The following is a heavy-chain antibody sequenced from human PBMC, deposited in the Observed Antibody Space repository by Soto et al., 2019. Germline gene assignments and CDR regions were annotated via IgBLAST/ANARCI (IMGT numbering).Heavy chain of an antibody. CDR1: GFTFSSYA. J-gene: IGHJ4*02. CDR3: AKGTYYYDSSGYYGY. V-gene: IGHV3-23*01. D-gene: IGHD3-22*01. Sequence: EVQLLESGGGLVQPGGSLRLSCAASGFTFSSYAMSWVRQAPGKGLEWVSAISGSGGSTYYADSVKGRFTISRDNSKKPLYLQMNSLRAEDTAVYYCAKGTYYYDSSGYYGYWGQGTLVTVSS. CDR2: ISGSGGST.